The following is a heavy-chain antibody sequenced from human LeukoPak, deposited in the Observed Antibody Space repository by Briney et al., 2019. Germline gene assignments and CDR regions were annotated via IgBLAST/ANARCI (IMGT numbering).Heavy chain of an antibody. D-gene: IGHD3-22*01. CDR3: ASRRYYYDSSGAQVLGNDY. V-gene: IGHV1-69*13. CDR1: GGTFSSYA. Sequence: ASVKVSCKASGGTFSSYAISWVRQAPGQGLEWMGGIFPIFGTANYAQKFQGRVTITADESTSTAYMELSSLRSEDTAVYYCASRRYYYDSSGAQVLGNDYWGQGTLVTVSS. CDR2: IFPIFGTA. J-gene: IGHJ4*02.